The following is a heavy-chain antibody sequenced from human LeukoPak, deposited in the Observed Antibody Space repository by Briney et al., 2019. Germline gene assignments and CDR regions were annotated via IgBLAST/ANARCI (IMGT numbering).Heavy chain of an antibody. CDR2: VGIAADT. Sequence: GGSLRLSCAASGFTFSDHAMHWVRQAPGKGLEWVSAVGIAADTFYPGSVKGRFTISRENAKNSLYLQMNSLRVEDTAVYYCVRQKKSHGNFDYWGQGTLVTVSS. D-gene: IGHD1-26*01. CDR3: VRQKKSHGNFDY. CDR1: GFTFSDHA. V-gene: IGHV3-13*01. J-gene: IGHJ4*02.